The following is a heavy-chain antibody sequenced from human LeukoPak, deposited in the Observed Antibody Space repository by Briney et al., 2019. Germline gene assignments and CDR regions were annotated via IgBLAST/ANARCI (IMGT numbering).Heavy chain of an antibody. V-gene: IGHV4-34*01. CDR3: ARANSGCYMS. J-gene: IGHJ5*02. D-gene: IGHD6-19*01. Sequence: SETLSLTCAVYGGSFSGYYWSWIRQPPGKGLEWIGEINHSGSTNYNPSLKSRVTISVDTSKNQFSLQLNSVIPEDTAVYYCARANSGCYMSWGQGTLVTVSS. CDR2: INHSGST. CDR1: GGSFSGYY.